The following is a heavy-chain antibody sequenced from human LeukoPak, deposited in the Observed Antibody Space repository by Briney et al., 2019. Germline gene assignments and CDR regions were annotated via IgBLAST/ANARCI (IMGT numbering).Heavy chain of an antibody. D-gene: IGHD4-17*01. J-gene: IGHJ5*02. CDR3: ARVPTTVTTGSVWFDP. CDR2: IIPILGIA. V-gene: IGHV1-69*04. Sequence: SVKVSCKASGGTFSSYAISWVRQAPGQGLEWMGRIIPILGIANYAQKFQGRVTITADKSTSTAYMELSSLRSEDTAVYYCARVPTTVTTGSVWFDPWGQGTLVTVSS. CDR1: GGTFSSYA.